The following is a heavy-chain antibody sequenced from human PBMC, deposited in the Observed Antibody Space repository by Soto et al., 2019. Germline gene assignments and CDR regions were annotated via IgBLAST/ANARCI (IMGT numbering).Heavy chain of an antibody. CDR2: IYHTGRT. J-gene: IGHJ6*02. D-gene: IGHD2-2*02. Sequence: PSETLSLTCNVSGVPITTGGYYWSWIRQHPGKGLEWMGYIYHTGRTYYNPSLKSQSTISIDTSKNQFSLTLSSATGADTAMYYCARAGSSMGYYTSYGLDVWGQGTSVTVYS. CDR1: GVPITTGGYY. V-gene: IGHV4-31*01. CDR3: ARAGSSMGYYTSYGLDV.